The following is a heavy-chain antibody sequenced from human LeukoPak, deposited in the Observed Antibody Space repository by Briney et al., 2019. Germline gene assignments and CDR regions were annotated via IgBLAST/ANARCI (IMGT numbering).Heavy chain of an antibody. D-gene: IGHD3-22*01. CDR3: ARDHYYDSSGGFDY. Sequence: ASVKVSCKASGYTFTSYGISWVRQAPGQGLEWMGWISAYNGNTNYAQKLQGRVTMTTDTSTSTAYMELRSLRSDDTAVYYCARDHYYDSSGGFDYWGQGTLVIVSP. V-gene: IGHV1-18*01. CDR1: GYTFTSYG. J-gene: IGHJ4*02. CDR2: ISAYNGNT.